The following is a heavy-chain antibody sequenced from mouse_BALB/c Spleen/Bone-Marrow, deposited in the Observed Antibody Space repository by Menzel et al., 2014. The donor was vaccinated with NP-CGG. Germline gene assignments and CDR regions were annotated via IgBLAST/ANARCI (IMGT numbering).Heavy chain of an antibody. J-gene: IGHJ4*01. CDR2: IYPYNGGT. CDR3: AREGGYYDALDF. CDR1: GYTFTDYN. V-gene: IGHV1S29*02. Sequence: EVKLVESGPELVKPGASVKISCKASGYTFTDYNMHWVKQSHGKSLEWIGYIYPYNGGTGYNQKFKSKATLTVDTSSSTGYMELRSLTSEDSAVYYCAREGGYYDALDFWGQGTSVTVSS. D-gene: IGHD2-2*01.